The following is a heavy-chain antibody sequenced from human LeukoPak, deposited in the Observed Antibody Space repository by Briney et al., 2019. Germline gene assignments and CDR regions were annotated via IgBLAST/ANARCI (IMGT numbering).Heavy chain of an antibody. J-gene: IGHJ4*02. Sequence: GGSLRLSCAASGFTFSTYAMHWVRQAPGKGLEYVSAISTNGDSTYYADSVKGRFTISRDNSKNTLYLQMNSLRADDTAVYYCARGVANYYDSSGYQNWGQGTLVTVSS. D-gene: IGHD3-22*01. CDR2: ISTNGDST. V-gene: IGHV3-64*02. CDR3: ARGVANYYDSSGYQN. CDR1: GFTFSTYA.